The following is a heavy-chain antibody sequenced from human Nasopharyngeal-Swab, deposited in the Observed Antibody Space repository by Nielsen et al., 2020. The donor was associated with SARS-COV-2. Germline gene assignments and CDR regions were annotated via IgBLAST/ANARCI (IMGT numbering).Heavy chain of an antibody. CDR2: IIPILDIA. J-gene: IGHJ6*02. D-gene: IGHD3-3*01. CDR3: ARAAILFGMDV. Sequence: WVRQAPGQGLEWMGRIIPILDIANYAQKFQGRVTITADKSTSTAYMELSSLRSEDTAVYYRARAAILFGMDVWGQGTTVTVSS. V-gene: IGHV1-69*04.